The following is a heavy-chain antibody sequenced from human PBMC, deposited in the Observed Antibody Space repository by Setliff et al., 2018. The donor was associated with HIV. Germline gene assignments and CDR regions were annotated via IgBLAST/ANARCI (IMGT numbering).Heavy chain of an antibody. V-gene: IGHV1-18*01. J-gene: IGHJ4*02. D-gene: IGHD2-21*01. Sequence: ASVKVSCKTSGDLFTSHAFNWVRQAPGQGLEWMGWINTYNGHTNYAEKFQDRVTMTTDTSTRTVYMELRRLTSDDTALYYCTRGGIYCGNDGCHRYFFDFWGQGTLVTVSS. CDR3: TRGGIYCGNDGCHRYFFDF. CDR2: INTYNGHT. CDR1: GDLFTSHA.